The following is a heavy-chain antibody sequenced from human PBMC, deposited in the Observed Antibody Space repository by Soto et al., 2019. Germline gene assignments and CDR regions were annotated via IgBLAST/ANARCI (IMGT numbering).Heavy chain of an antibody. CDR2: INPSGGST. CDR3: ARDAGNDFWSGLIAKTRGWFDP. V-gene: IGHV1-46*01. J-gene: IGHJ5*02. CDR1: GYTFTSYY. Sequence: GALVKLSCKASGYTFTSYYMRWLLQAPGQGLEWMGIINPSGGSTIYAQKFQGRVTMTRDTSTSTVYMELSSMRSEDTAVYYCARDAGNDFWSGLIAKTRGWFDPWGQGTLVTVSS. D-gene: IGHD3-3*01.